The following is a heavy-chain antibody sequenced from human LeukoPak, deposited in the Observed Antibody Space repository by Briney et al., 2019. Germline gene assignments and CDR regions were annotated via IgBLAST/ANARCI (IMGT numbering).Heavy chain of an antibody. V-gene: IGHV3-9*01. CDR3: AKDENAEYSSSAGDY. CDR2: ISWNSGSI. CDR1: GFTFDDYA. Sequence: GGSLRLSCAASGFTFDDYAMHWVRQAPGKGLEWVSGISWNSGSIGYADSVKGRFTISRDNAKNSLYLQMNSLRAEDTALYYCAKDENAEYSSSAGDYWGQGTLVTVSS. D-gene: IGHD6-6*01. J-gene: IGHJ4*02.